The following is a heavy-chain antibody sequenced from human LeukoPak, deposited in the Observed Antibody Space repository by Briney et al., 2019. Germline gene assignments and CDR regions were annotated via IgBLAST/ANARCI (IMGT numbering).Heavy chain of an antibody. CDR2: INPNSGGT. CDR3: ARVATMVRGVRHNWLDP. V-gene: IGHV1-2*02. CDR1: GYTFTSYY. D-gene: IGHD3-10*01. J-gene: IGHJ5*02. Sequence: ASVKVSCKASGYTFTSYYMHWVRQTPGQGLEWMGIINPNSGGTNYAQKFQGRVTMTRDTSISTAYMELSSLRSEDTAVYYCARVATMVRGVRHNWLDPWGQGTLVTVSS.